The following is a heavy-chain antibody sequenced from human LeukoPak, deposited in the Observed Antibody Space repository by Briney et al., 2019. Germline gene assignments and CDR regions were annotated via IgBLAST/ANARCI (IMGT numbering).Heavy chain of an antibody. CDR3: ARAPSGYSSSWYIGGDYFDY. D-gene: IGHD6-13*01. J-gene: IGHJ4*02. CDR2: INWNGGST. CDR1: GFTVSSNS. V-gene: IGHV3-20*04. Sequence: GGSLRLSCTVSGFTVSSNSMSWVRQAPGKGLEWVSGINWNGGSTGYADSVKGRFTISRDNAKNSLYLQMNSLRAEDTALYYCARAPSGYSSSWYIGGDYFDYWGQGTLVTVSS.